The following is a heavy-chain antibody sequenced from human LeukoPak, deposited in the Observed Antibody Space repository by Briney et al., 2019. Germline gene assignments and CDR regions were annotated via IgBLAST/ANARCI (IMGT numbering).Heavy chain of an antibody. J-gene: IGHJ4*02. Sequence: GGSLSLSCAASGFTFSSYAMSWVRQAPGKGLEWVSAISGSGGSTYYADSVKGRFTISRDNSKNTLYLQMNSLSAEDTAVYYCAKQGSGIVVVPFDYWGQGTLVTVSS. CDR2: ISGSGGST. CDR3: AKQGSGIVVVPFDY. D-gene: IGHD3-22*01. CDR1: GFTFSSYA. V-gene: IGHV3-23*01.